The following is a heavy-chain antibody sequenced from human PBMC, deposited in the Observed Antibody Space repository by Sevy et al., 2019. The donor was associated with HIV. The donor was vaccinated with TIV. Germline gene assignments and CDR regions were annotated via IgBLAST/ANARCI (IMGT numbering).Heavy chain of an antibody. Sequence: GGSLRLSCAASGFTFSDYYMSWIRQAPGKGLEWVSYISRSGSTINYADSVKGRSTISRDNAKNSLYLQINSLRAEDTAVYYCARENTMIEEPGWFDPWGQGTLLTVSS. D-gene: IGHD3-22*01. CDR2: ISRSGSTI. CDR1: GFTFSDYY. CDR3: ARENTMIEEPGWFDP. J-gene: IGHJ5*02. V-gene: IGHV3-11*01.